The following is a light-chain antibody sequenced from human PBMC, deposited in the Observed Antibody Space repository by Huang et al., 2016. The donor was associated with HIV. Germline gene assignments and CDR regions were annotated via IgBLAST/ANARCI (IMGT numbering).Light chain of an antibody. CDR3: MQGTHWPQT. CDR2: KVS. V-gene: IGKV2-30*02. CDR1: HSLLHSDGNTY. Sequence: DVVLTQSPLSLHVTLGQPASISCKSSHSLLHSDGNTYLDWFLQRPGQSPRRLIYKVSNRDFGVPARFSGSGSGADFTLTISRVETDDIGVYYCMQGTHWPQTFGQGTKVEVK. J-gene: IGKJ1*01.